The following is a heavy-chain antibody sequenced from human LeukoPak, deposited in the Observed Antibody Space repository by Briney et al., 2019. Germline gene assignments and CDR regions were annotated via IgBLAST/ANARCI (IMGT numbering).Heavy chain of an antibody. J-gene: IGHJ4*02. CDR2: IYYSGST. CDR1: GGSISSYY. V-gene: IGHV4-39*07. CDR3: PRDGSGSYPREHFDY. D-gene: IGHD1-26*01. Sequence: PSETLSLTCTVSGGSISSYYWGWIRQPPGKGLEWIGSIYYSGSTYYNPSLKSRVTISVNTSKNQFSLKLSSVTAADTAVYYCPRDGSGSYPREHFDYWGQGTLVTVSS.